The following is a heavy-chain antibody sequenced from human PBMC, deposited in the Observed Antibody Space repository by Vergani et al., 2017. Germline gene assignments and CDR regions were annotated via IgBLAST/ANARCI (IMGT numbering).Heavy chain of an antibody. V-gene: IGHV3-7*01. Sequence: EVQLVESGGNLVQPGGSLRLSCAASGFIFRSYWMNWARQSPGKGLEWVANIKEDGSEKNYVDSVKGRFTISRDNAKNSLYLQLNSLRAEDTAVYYCARSLNNYVRGSYRPAGMDVWGEGTTVTVSS. CDR3: ARSLNNYVRGSYRPAGMDV. D-gene: IGHD3-16*02. CDR2: IKEDGSEK. CDR1: GFIFRSYW. J-gene: IGHJ6*03.